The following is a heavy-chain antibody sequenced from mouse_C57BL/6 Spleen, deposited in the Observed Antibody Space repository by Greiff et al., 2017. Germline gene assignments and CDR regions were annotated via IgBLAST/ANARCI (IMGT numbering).Heavy chain of an antibody. CDR1: GYTFTSYW. Sequence: VQLQQPGAELVRPGSSVKLSCKASGYTFTSYWMDWVKQRPGQGLEWIGNIYPSDSETHYNQKFKDKATLTVDKSSSTAYMQLSSLTSEDSAVYYCARITGTRYYAMDYWGQGTSVTVSS. V-gene: IGHV1-61*01. D-gene: IGHD4-1*01. CDR2: IYPSDSET. J-gene: IGHJ4*01. CDR3: ARITGTRYYAMDY.